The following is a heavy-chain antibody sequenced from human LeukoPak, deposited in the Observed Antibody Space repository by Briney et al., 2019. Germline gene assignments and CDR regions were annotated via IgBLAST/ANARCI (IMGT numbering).Heavy chain of an antibody. CDR3: TRNYYDSSGYYFPFDY. CDR2: IRSKANSYAT. Sequence: GGSLRLSCAASGFTFSGSAMHWVRQASGKGLEWVGRIRSKANSYATAYAASVKGRFTISRDDSKNTAYLQMNSLKTEDTAVYYCTRNYYDSSGYYFPFDYWGQGTLVTVSS. J-gene: IGHJ4*02. V-gene: IGHV3-73*01. CDR1: GFTFSGSA. D-gene: IGHD3-22*01.